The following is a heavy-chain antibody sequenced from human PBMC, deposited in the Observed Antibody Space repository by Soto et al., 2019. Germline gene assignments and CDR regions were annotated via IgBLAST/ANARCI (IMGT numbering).Heavy chain of an antibody. CDR2: MNPNSGNT. J-gene: IGHJ4*02. Sequence: ASVKVSCKASGYTFTSYDINWVRQATGQGLEWMGWMNPNSGNTGYAQKFQGRDNSKNTLNLQMNSLRVEDTAVYYCTRAAIRGELLEYWGQGTQVTVSS. CDR3: TRAAIRGELLEY. CDR1: GYTFTSYD. D-gene: IGHD1-26*01. V-gene: IGHV1-8*01.